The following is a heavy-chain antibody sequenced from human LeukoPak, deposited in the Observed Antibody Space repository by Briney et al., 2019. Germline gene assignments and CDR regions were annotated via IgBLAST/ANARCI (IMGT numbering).Heavy chain of an antibody. CDR3: ARSRDYGGWHFDY. CDR2: MWSDGNTK. J-gene: IGHJ4*02. Sequence: GGSLRLSCAASGFSFNTYHMYWVRQGPGKGLEWVAVMWSDGNTKYYADSVKGRSSISGDSSDNTLYLQMNSLTAEDTAVYYCARSRDYGGWHFDYWGQGTLVTVSS. CDR1: GFSFNTYH. V-gene: IGHV3-33*01. D-gene: IGHD4-17*01.